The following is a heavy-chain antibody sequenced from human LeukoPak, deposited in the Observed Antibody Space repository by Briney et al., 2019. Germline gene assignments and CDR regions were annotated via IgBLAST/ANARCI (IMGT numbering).Heavy chain of an antibody. V-gene: IGHV1-18*01. Sequence: ASVKVSCKASGYTLSSYGISWVRQAPGQGLEWMGWISGYNSNTKYAQNIQGRVTMTIDTSTSTAYMELSSLRSEDTAVYYCARDKGLDNWFDPWGQGTLVTVSS. CDR2: ISGYNSNT. J-gene: IGHJ5*02. CDR1: GYTLSSYG. CDR3: ARDKGLDNWFDP.